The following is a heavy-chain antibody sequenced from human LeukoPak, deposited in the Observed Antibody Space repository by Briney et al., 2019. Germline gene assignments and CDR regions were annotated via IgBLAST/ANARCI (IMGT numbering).Heavy chain of an antibody. J-gene: IGHJ3*02. CDR1: GGSISGFY. CDR3: AREGSALLWRAFDI. Sequence: SETLSLTCIVSGGSISGFYWGWIRQPAGKVLGWIGRIYTSGSTNYNASLKSRVTMSVDTSKNQFSLNLNSVTAADTAVYYCAREGSALLWRAFDIWGQGTLVTVSS. D-gene: IGHD2-15*01. CDR2: IYTSGST. V-gene: IGHV4-4*07.